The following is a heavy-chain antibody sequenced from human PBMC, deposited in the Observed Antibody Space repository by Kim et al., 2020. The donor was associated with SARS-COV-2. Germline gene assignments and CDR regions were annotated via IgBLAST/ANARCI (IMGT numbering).Heavy chain of an antibody. Sequence: SETLSLTCTVSGASTNGYYWSWIRQPPGEALEWMAYIYYTGRLTNYNPSLKSRVTISIDTSKNQFSLNLNSVTAADTAFYYCARILTGAGATFDSWGQGTLVTVSS. V-gene: IGHV4-59*12. D-gene: IGHD3-9*01. CDR2: IYYTGRLT. CDR3: ARILTGAGATFDS. J-gene: IGHJ4*02. CDR1: GASTNGYY.